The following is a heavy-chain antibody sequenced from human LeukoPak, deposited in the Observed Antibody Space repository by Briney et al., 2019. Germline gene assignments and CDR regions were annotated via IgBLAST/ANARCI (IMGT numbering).Heavy chain of an antibody. V-gene: IGHV4-59*01. CDR2: IYYSGST. CDR1: GGSISSYY. J-gene: IGHJ4*02. Sequence: PSETLSLTCTVSGGSISSYYWSWIRQPPGKGLEWIGYIYYSGSTNYNPSLKSRVTISVDTSKNQFSLKLSSVTAADTAVYYCARYMRDSGTYDFDYWGRGTLVTVSS. CDR3: ARYMRDSGTYDFDY. D-gene: IGHD3-3*01.